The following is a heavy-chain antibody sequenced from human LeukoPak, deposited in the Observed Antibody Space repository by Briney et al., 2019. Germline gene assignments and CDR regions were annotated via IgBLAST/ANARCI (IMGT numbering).Heavy chain of an antibody. CDR2: IHPGDFDM. CDR1: GYSFTNYW. D-gene: IGHD2-2*01. CDR3: ARQGSSSTEPDY. J-gene: IGHJ4*02. Sequence: GESLKISCKASGYSFTNYWIAWVRQMPGKGLEWMGIIHPGDFDMRYSPSFQGQVTISADKSISTAYLQWNSLRASDTAMYYCARQGSSSTEPDYWGQGTLVTVSS. V-gene: IGHV5-51*01.